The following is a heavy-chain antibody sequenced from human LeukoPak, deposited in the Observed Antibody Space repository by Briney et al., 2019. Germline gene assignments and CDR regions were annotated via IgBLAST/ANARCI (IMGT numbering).Heavy chain of an antibody. CDR2: INPNSGGT. D-gene: IGHD3-10*01. CDR1: GYTFTGYY. J-gene: IGHJ6*03. CDR3: ARASELWFGELSDYMDV. Sequence: ASVKVSCNASGYTFTGYYMHWVRQAPGQGLEWMGWINPNSGGTNYAQKFQGRVTMTRDTSISTAYMELSRLRSDDTAVYYCARASELWFGELSDYMDVWGKGTTVTISS. V-gene: IGHV1-2*02.